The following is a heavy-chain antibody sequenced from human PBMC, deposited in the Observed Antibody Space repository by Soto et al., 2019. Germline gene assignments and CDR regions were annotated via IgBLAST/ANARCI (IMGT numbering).Heavy chain of an antibody. CDR3: ARDKWILTTCVPQLHYYGLDV. J-gene: IGHJ6*02. V-gene: IGHV1-18*04. CDR2: VHFYNGKT. Sequence: QGLLVQSEAEVKKPGASVRVSCKATDYSFISNGISWVRQAPGPGLEWLGWVHFYNGKTEYTQNIQGRVTMTADTSTTTADLELRSLGSDASGVYYCARDKWILTTCVPQLHYYGLDVWGQGTTVTISS. CDR1: DYSFISNG. D-gene: IGHD5-18*01.